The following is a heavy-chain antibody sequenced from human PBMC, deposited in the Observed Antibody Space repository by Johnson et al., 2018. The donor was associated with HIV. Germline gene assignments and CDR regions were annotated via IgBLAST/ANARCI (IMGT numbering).Heavy chain of an antibody. CDR1: GFTFSSYA. D-gene: IGHD6-19*01. J-gene: IGHJ3*02. V-gene: IGHV3-30*04. CDR3: ARALAAGWFSYDVLGI. CDR2: ISYDGSET. Sequence: QVQLVESGGGVVQTGRSLRLSCAASGFTFSSYAMHWVRQAPGKGLEWVAVISYDGSETYFVDSVKGRFTISRDNAKNSVDLQMNRLRGEDTAVYYCARALAAGWFSYDVLGIWGQGTMVTVSS.